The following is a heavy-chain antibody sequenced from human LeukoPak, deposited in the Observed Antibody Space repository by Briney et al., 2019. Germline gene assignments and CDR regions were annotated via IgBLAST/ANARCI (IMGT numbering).Heavy chain of an antibody. CDR2: IIPIFGTA. Sequence: ASVKVSCKASGGTFSSYAISWVRQAPGQGLEWMGGIIPIFGTANYAQKFQGRVTITADESTRTAYMELSSLRSEDTAVYYCASKSGSYAPDTFDIWGQGTMVTVSS. D-gene: IGHD1-26*01. J-gene: IGHJ3*02. CDR3: ASKSGSYAPDTFDI. V-gene: IGHV1-69*13. CDR1: GGTFSSYA.